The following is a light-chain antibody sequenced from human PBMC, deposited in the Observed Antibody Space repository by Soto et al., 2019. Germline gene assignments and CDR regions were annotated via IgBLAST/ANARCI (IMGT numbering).Light chain of an antibody. CDR1: QDIRGA. CDR3: QQFNVYPIT. J-gene: IGKJ5*01. Sequence: ASQLTQSPSSLSASVGDRVTITCRASQDIRGALAWYQQKPGKAPKLLIYDVSSLESGVPSRFSGSGSGTDFTFTISSLQPEDFATYYCQQFNVYPITFGQGTRLEIK. CDR2: DVS. V-gene: IGKV1-13*02.